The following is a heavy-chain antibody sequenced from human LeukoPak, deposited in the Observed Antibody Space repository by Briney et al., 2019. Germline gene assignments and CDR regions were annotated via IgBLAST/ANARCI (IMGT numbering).Heavy chain of an antibody. CDR3: ARGAVGGTFDY. Sequence: GGSLRLSCAASGFTVSSNYMSWVRQAPGKGLEWVSVIDSGGSTYYADSVKGRFTISRDNSKSTLYLQMNSLRAEDTAVYYCARGAVGGTFDYWGQGTLVTVSS. V-gene: IGHV3-53*01. D-gene: IGHD1-26*01. J-gene: IGHJ4*02. CDR2: IDSGGST. CDR1: GFTVSSNY.